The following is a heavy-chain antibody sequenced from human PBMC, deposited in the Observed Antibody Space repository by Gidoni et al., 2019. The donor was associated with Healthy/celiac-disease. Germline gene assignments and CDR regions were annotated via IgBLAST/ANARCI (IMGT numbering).Heavy chain of an antibody. J-gene: IGHJ4*02. Sequence: QVQLQQWGAGLLKPSETLSLTCAVYGGSFCGYYWSWIRQPPGKGLEWMGEINHSGSTNYNPSIKSRVNISVDTSKNQFSLKLSSVTAADTAVYYCARLRPSQSPGDYWGQGTLVTVSS. CDR1: GGSFCGYY. V-gene: IGHV4-34*01. CDR2: INHSGST. CDR3: ARLRPSQSPGDY. D-gene: IGHD6-25*01.